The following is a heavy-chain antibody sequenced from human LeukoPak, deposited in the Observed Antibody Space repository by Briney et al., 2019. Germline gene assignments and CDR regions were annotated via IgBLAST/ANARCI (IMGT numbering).Heavy chain of an antibody. CDR2: ISSSSSFI. J-gene: IGHJ3*02. CDR1: GFTFSSYS. CDR3: ARGEEWELVDDTFDS. D-gene: IGHD1-26*01. Sequence: GGSLRLSCAASGFTFSSYSMNWVRQAPGKGLVWVSSISSSSSFIYYADSVRGRFTISRDNAKNSLYLQMNSLRAEGTAVYYCARGEEWELVDDTFDSWGQGTMVTVSS. V-gene: IGHV3-21*01.